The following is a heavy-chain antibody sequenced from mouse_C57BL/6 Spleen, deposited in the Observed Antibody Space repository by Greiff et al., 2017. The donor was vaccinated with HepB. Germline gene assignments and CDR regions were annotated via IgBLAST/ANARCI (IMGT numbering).Heavy chain of an antibody. CDR1: GYTFTEYT. CDR2: FYPGSGSI. J-gene: IGHJ4*01. V-gene: IGHV1-62-2*01. Sequence: QVHVKQSGAELVKPGASVKLSCKASGYTFTEYTIHWVKQRSGQGLEWIGWFYPGSGSIKYNEKFKDKATLTADKSSSTVYMELSRLTSEDSAVYFCARHEEGSSGLYAMDYWGQGTSVTVSS. CDR3: ARHEEGSSGLYAMDY. D-gene: IGHD3-2*02.